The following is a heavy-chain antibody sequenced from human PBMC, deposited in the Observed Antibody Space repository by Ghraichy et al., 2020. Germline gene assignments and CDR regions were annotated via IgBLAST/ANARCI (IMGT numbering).Heavy chain of an antibody. CDR3: ARVPRGSSTSRGTFDI. CDR2: IYHSGST. Sequence: LRLSCAVSGGSISSGGYSWSWIRQPPGKGLEWIGYIYHSGSTYYNPSLKSRVTISVDRSKNQFSLKLSSVTAADTAVYYCARVPRGSSTSRGTFDIWGQGTIVTVSS. D-gene: IGHD2-2*01. J-gene: IGHJ3*02. CDR1: GGSISSGGYS. V-gene: IGHV4-30-2*01.